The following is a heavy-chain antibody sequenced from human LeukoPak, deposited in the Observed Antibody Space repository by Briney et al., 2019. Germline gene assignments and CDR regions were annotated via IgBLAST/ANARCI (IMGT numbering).Heavy chain of an antibody. J-gene: IGHJ4*02. CDR3: AREKPDYGDPH. D-gene: IGHD4-17*01. CDR1: GFTFSTYW. CDR2: IKQDGSEK. Sequence: PGGSLRLSCEASGFTFSTYWMSWVRQAPGKGLEWVANIKQDGSEKKYVDSVKGRFTISRDNAKNSLYLQMNSLRAEDTAVYYCAREKPDYGDPHWGQGTLVTVSS. V-gene: IGHV3-7*01.